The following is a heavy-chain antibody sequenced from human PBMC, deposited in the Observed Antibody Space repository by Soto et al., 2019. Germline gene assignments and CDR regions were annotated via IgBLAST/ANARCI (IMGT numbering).Heavy chain of an antibody. CDR3: ARDLICSGGSCYLAGYYYYGMDV. CDR1: GYTFTGYY. J-gene: IGHJ6*02. V-gene: IGHV1-2*02. CDR2: INPNSGGT. Sequence: ASVKVSCKASGYTFTGYYMHWVRQAPGQGLEWMGWINPNSGGTNYAQKFQGRVTMTRDTSISTAYMELSRLRSDDTAVYYCARDLICSGGSCYLAGYYYYGMDVWGQGTAVTVSS. D-gene: IGHD2-15*01.